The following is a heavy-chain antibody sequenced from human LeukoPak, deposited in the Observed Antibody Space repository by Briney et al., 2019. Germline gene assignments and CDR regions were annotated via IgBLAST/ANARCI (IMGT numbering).Heavy chain of an antibody. CDR2: INHSGST. J-gene: IGHJ3*02. CDR3: AAIYYYDSSGYSHDAFDI. Sequence: SETLSPTCAVYGGSFSGYYWSWIRQPPGKGLEWIGEINHSGSTNYNPSLKSRVTISVDTSKNQFSLKLSSVTAADTAVYYCAAIYYYDSSGYSHDAFDIWGQGTMVTVSS. D-gene: IGHD3-22*01. V-gene: IGHV4-34*01. CDR1: GGSFSGYY.